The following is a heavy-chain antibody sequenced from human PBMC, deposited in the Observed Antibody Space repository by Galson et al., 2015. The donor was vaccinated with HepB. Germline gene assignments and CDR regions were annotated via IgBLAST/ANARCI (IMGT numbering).Heavy chain of an antibody. CDR3: ARINSGDSSSWYWVDY. CDR1: GFSLSNAKMG. Sequence: PALVKPTQTLTLTCTVSGFSLSNAKMGVSWIRQPPGKALEWLAHIFSNDEKSYSTSLKSRLTISKDTSKSQVVLTMTNMDPVDTATYYCARINSGDSSSWYWVDYWGQGTLVTVSS. J-gene: IGHJ4*02. CDR2: IFSNDEK. D-gene: IGHD6-13*01. V-gene: IGHV2-26*01.